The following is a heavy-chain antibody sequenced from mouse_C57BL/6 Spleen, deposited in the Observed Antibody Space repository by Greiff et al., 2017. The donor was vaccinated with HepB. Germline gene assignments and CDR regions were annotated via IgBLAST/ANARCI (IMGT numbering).Heavy chain of an antibody. CDR3: TPYGNYGAY. CDR1: GFNIKDDY. V-gene: IGHV14-4*01. Sequence: VQLKESGAELVRPGASVKLSCTASGFNIKDDYMHWVKQRPEQGLEWIGWIDPENVDTEYASKFQGKATITADTSSNTAYLQLSSLTSEDTAVYYCTPYGNYGAYWDQGTLVTVAA. CDR2: IDPENVDT. D-gene: IGHD2-1*01. J-gene: IGHJ3*01.